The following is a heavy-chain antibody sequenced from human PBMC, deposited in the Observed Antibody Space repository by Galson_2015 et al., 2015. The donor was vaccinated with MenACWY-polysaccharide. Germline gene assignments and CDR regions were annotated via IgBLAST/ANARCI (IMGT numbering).Heavy chain of an antibody. J-gene: IGHJ6*02. CDR2: ISASGRST. CDR3: AKVHSCAYVNFYYGLDV. Sequence: SLRLSCAASGFTFSSYAMTWVRQAPGKGLEWVSTISASGRSTFYADSVKGRFTISRDNSKNTLYLQLNSLRAEDTSVYYCAKVHSCAYVNFYYGLDVWGQGTTVTVSS. D-gene: IGHD5-18*01. CDR1: GFTFSSYA. V-gene: IGHV3-23*01.